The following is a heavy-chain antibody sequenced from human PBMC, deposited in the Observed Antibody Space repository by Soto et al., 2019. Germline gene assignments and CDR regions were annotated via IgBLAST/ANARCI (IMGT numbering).Heavy chain of an antibody. CDR2: IWYDGSNK. CDR3: ARERGSYQYYFDY. Sequence: QVQLVESGGGVVQPGRSLRLSCAASGFTFSSYGMHWVRQAPGKGLEWVAVIWYDGSNKYYADSVKDRFTISRDNSKNTLYLQMNSLRAEDTAVYYCARERGSYQYYFDYWGQGTLVTVSS. V-gene: IGHV3-33*01. J-gene: IGHJ4*02. D-gene: IGHD1-26*01. CDR1: GFTFSSYG.